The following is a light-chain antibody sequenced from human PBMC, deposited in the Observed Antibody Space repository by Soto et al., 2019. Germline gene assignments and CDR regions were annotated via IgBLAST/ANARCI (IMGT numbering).Light chain of an antibody. V-gene: IGKV3-15*01. Sequence: VMTQSPGTMSLSPGERATVSCRSSQSVSSSYLAWYQQKPGQAPRLLIYGASTRATGIPARFSGSGSGTEFTLTISSLESEDFAVYYCQQYDNWPPWTFGQGTKVDIK. CDR2: GAS. CDR1: QSVSSSY. J-gene: IGKJ1*01. CDR3: QQYDNWPPWT.